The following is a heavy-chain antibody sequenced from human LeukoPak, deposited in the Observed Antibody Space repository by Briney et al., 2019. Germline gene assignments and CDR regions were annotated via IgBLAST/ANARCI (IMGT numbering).Heavy chain of an antibody. D-gene: IGHD2-15*01. CDR1: GGSFSGYY. V-gene: IGHV4-34*01. CDR3: ASVGYCSGGSCRSGVDY. CDR2: INHSGST. J-gene: IGHJ4*02. Sequence: TSQTLSLTCAVYGGSFSGYYWSWIRQPPGKGLEWIGEINHSGSTNYNPSLKRRVTISVDTSKNQFSLKLSSVTAADTAVYYCASVGYCSGGSCRSGVDYWGQGTLVTVSS.